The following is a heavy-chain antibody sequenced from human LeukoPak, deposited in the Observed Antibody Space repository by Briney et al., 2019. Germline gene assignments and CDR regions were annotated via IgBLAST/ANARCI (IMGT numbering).Heavy chain of an antibody. CDR3: VKDLGGDAWYYYGMDV. V-gene: IGHV3-23*01. CDR2: ISGSGGST. D-gene: IGHD4-17*01. Sequence: GGSLRLSCAASGFTFSSYAMSWVRQAPGKGLEWVSAISGSGGSTYYADSVKGRFTISRDNSKNTLYLQMNSLRAEDTAVYYCVKDLGGDAWYYYGMDVWGQGTTVTVSS. CDR1: GFTFSSYA. J-gene: IGHJ6*02.